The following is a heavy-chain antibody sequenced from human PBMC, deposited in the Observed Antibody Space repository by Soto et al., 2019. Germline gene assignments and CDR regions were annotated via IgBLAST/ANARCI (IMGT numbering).Heavy chain of an antibody. CDR3: AAQTYDSSGYYYGDAFDI. CDR2: IVVGSGNT. CDR1: GFTFTSSA. Sequence: QMQLVQSGPEVKKPGTSVKVSCKASGFTFTSSAVQWVRQARGQRLEWIGWIVVGSGNTNYAQKXQERVTITRDXXTXTXXMELSSLRSEDTAVYYCAAQTYDSSGYYYGDAFDIWGQGTMVTVSS. D-gene: IGHD3-22*01. V-gene: IGHV1-58*01. J-gene: IGHJ3*02.